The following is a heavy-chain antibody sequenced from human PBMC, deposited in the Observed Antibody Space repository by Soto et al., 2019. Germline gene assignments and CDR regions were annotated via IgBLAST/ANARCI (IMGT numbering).Heavy chain of an antibody. CDR1: GYTFTNYG. V-gene: IGHV1-18*01. CDR3: ARDLGGQIVDY. J-gene: IGHJ4*02. Sequence: ASVKVSCKASGYTFTNYGISWVRQAPGQGLEWMGIINPSGGSTSYAQKFQGRVTMTTDTSTSTAYMELRSLRSDDTAVYYCARDLGGQIVDYWGQGTLVTVSS. CDR2: INPSGGST. D-gene: IGHD1-26*01.